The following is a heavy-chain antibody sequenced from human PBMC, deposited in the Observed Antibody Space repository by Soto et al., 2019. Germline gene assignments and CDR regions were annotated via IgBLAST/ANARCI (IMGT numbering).Heavy chain of an antibody. J-gene: IGHJ6*02. CDR2: IYPGDSDT. Sequence: PGESLKISCKGSGYSFTSYWIGWVRQMPGKGLEWMGIIYPGDSDTRYSPSFQGQVTISADKSISTAYLQWSSLKASDTAMYYCARIVATMGCYYYYGMDVWGQGTTVTVSS. CDR1: GYSFTSYW. D-gene: IGHD5-12*01. V-gene: IGHV5-51*01. CDR3: ARIVATMGCYYYYGMDV.